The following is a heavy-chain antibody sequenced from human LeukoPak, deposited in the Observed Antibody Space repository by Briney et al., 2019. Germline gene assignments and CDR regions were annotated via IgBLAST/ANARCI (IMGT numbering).Heavy chain of an antibody. V-gene: IGHV3-30*02. CDR2: IRYDGSDK. CDR3: ARGSLAWSGTFDY. J-gene: IGHJ4*02. Sequence: PGGSLRLSCAASGFTFSNYDMHWVRQAPGKGLEWVAFIRYDGSDKYYADSVKGRFTISRDNSRNTLYLQMNSLRAEDTTMYYCARGSLAWSGTFDYWGQGTLVTVSS. CDR1: GFTFSNYD. D-gene: IGHD3-3*01.